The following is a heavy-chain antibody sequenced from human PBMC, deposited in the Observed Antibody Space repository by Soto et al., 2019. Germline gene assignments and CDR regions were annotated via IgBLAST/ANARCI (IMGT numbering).Heavy chain of an antibody. CDR3: TTDRRGYCSGGSCPRYYYYYMDV. CDR1: GFTFSNAW. J-gene: IGHJ6*03. Sequence: GGSLRLSCAASGFTFSNAWMSWVRQAPGKGLEWVGRIKSKTDGGTTDYAAPVKGRFTISRDDSKNTLYLQMNSLKTEDTAVYYCTTDRRGYCSGGSCPRYYYYYMDVWGKGTTVTVSS. CDR2: IKSKTDGGTT. D-gene: IGHD2-15*01. V-gene: IGHV3-15*01.